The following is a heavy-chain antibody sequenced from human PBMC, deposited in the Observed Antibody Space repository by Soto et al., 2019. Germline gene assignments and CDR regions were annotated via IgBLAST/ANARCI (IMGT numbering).Heavy chain of an antibody. CDR2: IYDNGGA. CDR3: ARVKGGTTRRAFDS. Sequence: SETRSLTWTVSGDSISSGVYYWIWIRQHPGKGLEWIGYIYDNGGAYYSPSLKGRVVISLDRSENQFSLRLSSVTAADTAVYYCARVKGGTTRRAFDSWGQGTLVTVSS. V-gene: IGHV4-31*02. D-gene: IGHD1-7*01. J-gene: IGHJ4*02. CDR1: GDSISSGVYY.